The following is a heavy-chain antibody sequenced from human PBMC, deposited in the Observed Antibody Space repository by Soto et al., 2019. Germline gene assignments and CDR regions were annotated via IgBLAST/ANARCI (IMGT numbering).Heavy chain of an antibody. D-gene: IGHD4-17*01. Sequence: VASVKVSCKASGYTFTGYYMHWVRQAPGQGLEWMGWINPNSGGTNYAQKFQGWVTMTRDTSISTAYMELSRLRSDDTAVYYCSRDGYGAPVYYGMDVWGQGTTVTVSS. V-gene: IGHV1-2*04. J-gene: IGHJ6*02. CDR3: SRDGYGAPVYYGMDV. CDR2: INPNSGGT. CDR1: GYTFTGYY.